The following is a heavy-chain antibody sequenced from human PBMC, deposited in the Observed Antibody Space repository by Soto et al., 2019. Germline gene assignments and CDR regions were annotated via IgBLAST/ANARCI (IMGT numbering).Heavy chain of an antibody. V-gene: IGHV4-34*01. J-gene: IGHJ5*02. CDR2: INHSGST. D-gene: IGHD3-22*01. CDR3: ARSVYYYDRSGVPIYNWFDP. CDR1: GGSFSGYY. Sequence: PSETLSLTCAAYGGSFSGYYWSWIRQPPGKGLEWIGEINHSGSTNYNPSLKSRVTISVDTSKNQFSLKLSSVTAADTAVYYCARSVYYYDRSGVPIYNWFDPWGQGTLVTVSS.